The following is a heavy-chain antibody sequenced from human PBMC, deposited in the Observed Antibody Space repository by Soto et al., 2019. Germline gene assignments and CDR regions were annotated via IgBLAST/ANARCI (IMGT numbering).Heavy chain of an antibody. V-gene: IGHV1-18*04. J-gene: IGHJ5*02. CDR2: ISAYNGNT. CDR1: GYTFTSYG. D-gene: IGHD3-22*01. CDR3: ARDRGYYGSYNWFDP. Sequence: GASVKVSCKASGYTFTSYGISWVRQAPGQGLEWMGWISAYNGNTNYAQKLQGRVTMTTDTSTSTAYMELRSLRSDDTAVYYCARDRGYYGSYNWFDPWGQGTLVTVSS.